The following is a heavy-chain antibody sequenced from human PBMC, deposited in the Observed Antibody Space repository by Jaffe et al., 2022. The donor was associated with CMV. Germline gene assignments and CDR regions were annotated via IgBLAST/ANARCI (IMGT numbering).Heavy chain of an antibody. D-gene: IGHD5-12*01. CDR1: GGSISSYY. J-gene: IGHJ5*02. Sequence: QVQLQESGPGLVKPSETLSLTCTVSGGSISSYYWSWIRQPPGKGLEWIGYIYYSGSTNYNPSLKSRVTISVDTSKNQFSLKLSSVTAADTAVYYCARGDGYNREGWFDPWGQGTLVTVSS. CDR2: IYYSGST. V-gene: IGHV4-59*01. CDR3: ARGDGYNREGWFDP.